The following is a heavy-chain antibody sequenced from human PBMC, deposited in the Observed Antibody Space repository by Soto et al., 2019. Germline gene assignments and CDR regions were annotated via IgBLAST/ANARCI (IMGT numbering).Heavy chain of an antibody. J-gene: IGHJ4*02. CDR1: GGTFSTYA. CDR3: ASGIQLWLRRINNGYSG. CDR2: IIPMFGTA. Sequence: QAQLVQSGAEVKKPESSVKVSCKAPGGTFSTYAISWVRQAPGQGLEWMGGIIPMFGTANYAQRFQDRVTITADESTNTVYMELSSLISEDTAVYFCASGIQLWLRRINNGYSGWGQGTLVTVSS. D-gene: IGHD5-18*01. V-gene: IGHV1-69*12.